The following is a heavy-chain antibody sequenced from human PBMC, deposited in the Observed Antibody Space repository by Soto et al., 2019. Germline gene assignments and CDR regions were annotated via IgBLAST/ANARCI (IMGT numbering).Heavy chain of an antibody. CDR3: ARVYDSSVETFDY. Sequence: SCKASGYTFTSYGISWIRQPPGKGLEWIGYIYYSGSTNYNPSLKSRVTISVDTSKNQFSLKLSSVTAADTAVYYCARVYDSSVETFDYWGQGTLVTVSS. V-gene: IGHV4-59*01. CDR2: IYYSGST. D-gene: IGHD3-22*01. CDR1: GYTFTSYG. J-gene: IGHJ4*02.